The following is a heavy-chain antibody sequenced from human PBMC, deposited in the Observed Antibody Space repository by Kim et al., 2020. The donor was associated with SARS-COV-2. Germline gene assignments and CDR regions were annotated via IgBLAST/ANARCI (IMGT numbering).Heavy chain of an antibody. J-gene: IGHJ4*02. D-gene: IGHD6-13*01. CDR1: GYSFTSYW. Sequence: GESLKISCKGSGYSFTSYWIGWVRQMPGKGLEWMGIIYPGDSDTRYSPSFQGQVTISADKSISTAYLQWSSLKASDTAMYYCARVSGNAAAGTAYFDYWGQGTLVTVSS. CDR2: IYPGDSDT. CDR3: ARVSGNAAAGTAYFDY. V-gene: IGHV5-51*01.